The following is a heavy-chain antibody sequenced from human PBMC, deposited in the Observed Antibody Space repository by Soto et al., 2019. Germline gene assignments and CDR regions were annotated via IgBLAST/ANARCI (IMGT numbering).Heavy chain of an antibody. CDR2: IGTAGDT. Sequence: EVQLVESGGGLVQPGGSLRLSCAASGFTFSSYDMHWVRQATGKGLEWVSAIGTAGDTYYPGSVKGRFTISRENAKNSLYLQMNSLRAGGTAVYYCARGPIAVAGPYFDYWGQGTLVTVSS. D-gene: IGHD6-19*01. J-gene: IGHJ4*02. V-gene: IGHV3-13*01. CDR3: ARGPIAVAGPYFDY. CDR1: GFTFSSYD.